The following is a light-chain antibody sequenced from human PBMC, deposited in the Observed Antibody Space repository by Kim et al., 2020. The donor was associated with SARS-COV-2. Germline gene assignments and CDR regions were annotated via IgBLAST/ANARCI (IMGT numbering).Light chain of an antibody. V-gene: IGLV3-1*01. CDR1: KLGDKY. CDR3: QAWDSSTEV. J-gene: IGLJ3*02. Sequence: VSPGQTASITCSGDKLGDKYACWYHQKPGQSPVLVIYQDSKRPSGIPERFSGSTSGNTATLTISGTQAMDEADYYCQAWDSSTEVLGGGTQLTVL. CDR2: QDS.